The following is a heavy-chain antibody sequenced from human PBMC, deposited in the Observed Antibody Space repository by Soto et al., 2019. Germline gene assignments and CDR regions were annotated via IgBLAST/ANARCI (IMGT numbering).Heavy chain of an antibody. D-gene: IGHD5-18*01. J-gene: IGHJ4*02. CDR3: ARDQPGYSYGYGLGY. V-gene: IGHV3-30-3*01. CDR2: ILYDGSNK. CDR1: GFTFSRYA. Sequence: GGSLRLSCAASGFTFSRYAMHWVRQAPGKGLEWVSLILYDGSNKYYADSVKGRFTISRDNAKNSLYLQMNSLRAEDTAVYYCARDQPGYSYGYGLGYWGQGTLVTVSS.